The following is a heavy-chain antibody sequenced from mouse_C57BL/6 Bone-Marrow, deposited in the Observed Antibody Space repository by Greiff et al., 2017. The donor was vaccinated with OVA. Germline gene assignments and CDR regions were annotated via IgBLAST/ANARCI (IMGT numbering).Heavy chain of an antibody. CDR3: ATGNWAHYYAMDY. J-gene: IGHJ4*01. Sequence: LVESGAELVKPGASVKMSCKASGYTFTSYWITWVKQRPGQGLEWIGDIYPGSGSTNYNEKFKSKATLTVDTSSSTAYMQLSSLTSEDSAVYYCATGNWAHYYAMDYWGQGTSVTVSS. CDR2: IYPGSGST. CDR1: GYTFTSYW. D-gene: IGHD4-1*01. V-gene: IGHV1-55*01.